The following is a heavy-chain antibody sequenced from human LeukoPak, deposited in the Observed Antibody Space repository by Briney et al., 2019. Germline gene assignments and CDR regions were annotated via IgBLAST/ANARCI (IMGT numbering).Heavy chain of an antibody. D-gene: IGHD3-10*01. CDR2: IPNSGGTT. J-gene: IGHJ5*02. CDR1: GFTFSNYV. V-gene: IGHV3-23*01. CDR3: AKCLGVSVWYGISAP. Sequence: GGSLRLSCTASGFTFSNYVMSWVRQAPGKGLEWVSAIPNSGGTTYYADSVKGRFTISRDNSKNTLYLQMNSLRAEDTAVYYCAKCLGVSVWYGISAPWGQGTLVSVSS.